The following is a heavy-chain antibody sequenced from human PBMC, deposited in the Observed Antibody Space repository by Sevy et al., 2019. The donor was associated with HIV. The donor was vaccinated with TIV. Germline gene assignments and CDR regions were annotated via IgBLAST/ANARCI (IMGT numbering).Heavy chain of an antibody. CDR1: GYSFTSYW. CDR2: IYPGDSDT. V-gene: IGHV5-51*01. Sequence: GESLKISCKGSGYSFTSYWIGWVRQMPGKGLEWMGIIYPGDSDTRYSPSFQGQVTISADKSISTDYLQWSSLKASDTAMYYCARILRDIVATNDAFYIWGQGTMVTVSS. J-gene: IGHJ3*02. D-gene: IGHD5-12*01. CDR3: ARILRDIVATNDAFYI.